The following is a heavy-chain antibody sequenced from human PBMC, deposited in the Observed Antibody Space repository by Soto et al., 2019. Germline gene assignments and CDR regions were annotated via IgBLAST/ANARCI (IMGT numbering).Heavy chain of an antibody. Sequence: SETLSLTCTVSGGSISSSSYYWGWIRQPPGKGLEWIGSTYYSGSTYYNPSLKSRVTISVDTSKNQFSLKLSSVTAADTAVYYFARLSPYYDSSGYFDAFDIWGQGTMVTVSS. D-gene: IGHD3-22*01. J-gene: IGHJ3*02. CDR3: ARLSPYYDSSGYFDAFDI. CDR1: GGSISSSSYY. V-gene: IGHV4-39*01. CDR2: TYYSGST.